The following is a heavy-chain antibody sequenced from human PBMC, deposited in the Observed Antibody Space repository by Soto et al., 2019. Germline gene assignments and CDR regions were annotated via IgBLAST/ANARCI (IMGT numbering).Heavy chain of an antibody. Sequence: SVKVSCKASGFTFTSSAVQWVRQARGQRLEWIGWIVVGSGNTNYAQKFQERVTITRDMSTSTAYMELSSLRSEDTAVYYCAADPASHYYGSGSYSPSNYYCYGMDVWGQGTTVTVSS. V-gene: IGHV1-58*01. D-gene: IGHD3-10*01. CDR2: IVVGSGNT. J-gene: IGHJ6*02. CDR1: GFTFTSSA. CDR3: AADPASHYYGSGSYSPSNYYCYGMDV.